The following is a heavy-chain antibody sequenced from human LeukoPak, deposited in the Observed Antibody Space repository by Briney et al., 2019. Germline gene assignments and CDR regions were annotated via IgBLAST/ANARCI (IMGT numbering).Heavy chain of an antibody. CDR1: GYTFTSYY. CDR2: INPSGGST. CDR3: ARVCEDTAMVREYYYYGMGV. J-gene: IGHJ6*02. D-gene: IGHD5-18*01. V-gene: IGHV1-46*01. Sequence: ASVKVSCKASGYTFTSYYMHWVRQAPGQGLEWMGIINPSGGSTSYAQKFQGRVTMTRDTSTSTVYMELSSLRSEDTAVYYCARVCEDTAMVREYYYYGMGVWGQGTTVTVSS.